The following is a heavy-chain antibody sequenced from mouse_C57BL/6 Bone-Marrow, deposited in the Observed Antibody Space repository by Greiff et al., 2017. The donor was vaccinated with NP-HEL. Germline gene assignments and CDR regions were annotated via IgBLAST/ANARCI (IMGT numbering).Heavy chain of an antibody. Sequence: VQLQQSGPELVKPGASVKISCKASGYTFTDYYMNWVKQSPGKSLEWIGDINPNTGGTSYNQKFKGKATLTVDKSSSTAYIGLRSLTSADSAVYYCARMNLSWFGYWGQVTLVTVSA. J-gene: IGHJ3*01. CDR1: GYTFTDYY. V-gene: IGHV1-26*01. CDR3: ARMNLSWFGY. CDR2: INPNTGGT.